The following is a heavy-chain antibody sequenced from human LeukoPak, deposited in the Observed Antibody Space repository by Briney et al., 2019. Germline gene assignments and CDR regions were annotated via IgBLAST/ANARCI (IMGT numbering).Heavy chain of an antibody. D-gene: IGHD6-19*01. CDR1: GYTFTGYY. J-gene: IGHJ6*02. Sequence: ASVKVSCKASGYTFTGYYMHWVRQAPGQGLEWMGRINPNSGGTNYAQKFQGRVTMTRDTSISTAYMELSRLRSEDTAVYYCAREVAVSLYYYYGMDVWGQGTTVTVSS. CDR2: INPNSGGT. CDR3: AREVAVSLYYYYGMDV. V-gene: IGHV1-2*06.